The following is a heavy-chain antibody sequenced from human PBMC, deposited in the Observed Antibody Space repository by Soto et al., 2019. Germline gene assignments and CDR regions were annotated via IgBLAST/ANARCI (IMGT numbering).Heavy chain of an antibody. J-gene: IGHJ5*02. V-gene: IGHV4-31*03. CDR1: GGSISSGGYY. Sequence: PSETLSLTCTVSGGSISSGGYYWSWIRQHPGKGLEWIGYIYYSGSTYYNPSLKSRVTMSVDTSKNHFSLKLSSVTAADTAVYYCAGGVPAAINCFDTWRQGTRVTVSS. CDR2: IYYSGST. CDR3: AGGVPAAINCFDT. D-gene: IGHD2-2*01.